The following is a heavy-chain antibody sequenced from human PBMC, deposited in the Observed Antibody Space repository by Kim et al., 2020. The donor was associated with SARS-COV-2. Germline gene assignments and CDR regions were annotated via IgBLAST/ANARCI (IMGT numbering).Heavy chain of an antibody. CDR3: ACREKLPDRPS. CDR2: FYYDGTT. V-gene: IGHV4-39*01. J-gene: IGHJ5*02. Sequence: SETLSLTCSASGDSIRNSYYWGWIRQPPVKGLEWIGSFYYDGTTSHNPSLGSRVTVSVDTSRNQFSLKLTSVTDADTGVYYCACREKLPDRPSWGQGILVTVSS. D-gene: IGHD1-26*01. CDR1: GDSIRNSYY.